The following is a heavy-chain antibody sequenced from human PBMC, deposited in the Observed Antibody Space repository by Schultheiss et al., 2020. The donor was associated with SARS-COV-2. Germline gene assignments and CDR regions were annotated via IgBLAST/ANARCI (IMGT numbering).Heavy chain of an antibody. V-gene: IGHV4-30-4*01. CDR1: GGSIRSGESY. Sequence: SETLSLTCTVSGGSIRSGESYWSWIRQSPGKGLEWIGYIDYSGRIFYNPSLKSRVTISVDTSKNQFSLKLTSVTAADTAMYYCARSGRGELLHWFDPWGHGTLVTVSS. J-gene: IGHJ5*02. CDR3: ARSGRGELLHWFDP. D-gene: IGHD1-26*01. CDR2: IDYSGRI.